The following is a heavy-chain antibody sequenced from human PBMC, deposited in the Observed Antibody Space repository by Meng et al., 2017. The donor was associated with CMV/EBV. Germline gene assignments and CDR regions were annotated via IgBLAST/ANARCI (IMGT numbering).Heavy chain of an antibody. CDR3: ANIFLIVVVPAARGDY. CDR2: ISGSGGST. J-gene: IGHJ4*02. D-gene: IGHD2-2*01. CDR1: GFTFSSYA. V-gene: IGHV3-23*01. Sequence: GGYLRLSCAASGFTFSSYAMSWVRQAPGKGLEWVSAISGSGGSTYYADSVKGRFTISRDNSKNTLYLQMNSLRAEDTAVYYCANIFLIVVVPAARGDYWGQGTLVTVSS.